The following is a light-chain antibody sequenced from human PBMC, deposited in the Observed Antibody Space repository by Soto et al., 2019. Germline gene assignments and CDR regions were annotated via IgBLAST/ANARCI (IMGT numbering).Light chain of an antibody. V-gene: IGKV3-20*01. CDR3: QHYGRSPGLFT. Sequence: EIVMTQSPATLSVSPGERATLSCRASQSVSSNLAWYQQKPGQAPRLLIYGASTRATGIPDRFSGGGSGTDFTLTITRLEPEDFAVYYCQHYGRSPGLFTFGPGTKVDIK. CDR2: GAS. CDR1: QSVSSN. J-gene: IGKJ3*01.